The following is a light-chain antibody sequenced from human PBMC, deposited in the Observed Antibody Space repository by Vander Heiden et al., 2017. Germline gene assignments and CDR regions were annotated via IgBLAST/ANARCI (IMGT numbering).Light chain of an antibody. CDR2: NNN. J-gene: IGLJ2*01. V-gene: IGLV1-44*01. CDR3: AAWDDSLNGVV. CDR1: SSNIGRNT. Sequence: QSVLTQPPSPSGTPAQRVTISCSGSSSNIGRNTVNWYQHLPGTAPKLLIYNNNQRPSGVPDRFSGSKSGTSASLAISGLQSEDEADYYCAAWDDSLNGVVFGGGTKLTVL.